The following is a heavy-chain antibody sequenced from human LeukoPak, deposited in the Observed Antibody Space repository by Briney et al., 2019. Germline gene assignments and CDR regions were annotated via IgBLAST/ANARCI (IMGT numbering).Heavy chain of an antibody. V-gene: IGHV3-7*01. CDR3: ARDNSYGYGRSAFDI. J-gene: IGHJ3*02. Sequence: SGGSLRLSCAASGFTFSNAWMSWVRQAPGKGLEWVANIKQDGSEKYYVDSVKGRFTISRDNAKNSLYLQMNSLRAEDTAVYYCARDNSYGYGRSAFDIWGQGTMVTVSS. CDR1: GFTFSNAW. CDR2: IKQDGSEK. D-gene: IGHD3-10*01.